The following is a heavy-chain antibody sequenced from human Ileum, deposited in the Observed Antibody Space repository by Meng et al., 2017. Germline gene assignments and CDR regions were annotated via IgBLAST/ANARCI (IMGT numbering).Heavy chain of an antibody. D-gene: IGHD3-22*01. CDR2: INHSGST. CDR1: GGSFSGYY. V-gene: IGHV4-34*01. J-gene: IGHJ4*02. Sequence: QVQLQQWGTGLLKPSETLSLLCAVYGGSFSGYYWSWIRQPPGKGLEWIGEINHSGSTNYNPSLKSRVTISVDTSKNQFSLKLSSVTAADTAVYYCARGGHDSSGYYSFDYWGQGTLVTVSS. CDR3: ARGGHDSSGYYSFDY.